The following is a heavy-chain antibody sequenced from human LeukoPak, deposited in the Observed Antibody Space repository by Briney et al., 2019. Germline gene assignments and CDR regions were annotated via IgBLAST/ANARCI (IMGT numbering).Heavy chain of an antibody. CDR3: TKSDGSGLIRI. CDR1: GFTFSDYY. Sequence: GSLRLSCIASGFTFSDYYMSWIRQPPGKGLEWIGNIYYTGNTYYNPSLKSRVTISLDTSKNQFSLKVISMTAADTAVYYCTKSDGSGLIRICGRGTMVTVSS. D-gene: IGHD3-22*01. V-gene: IGHV4-59*12. CDR2: IYYTGNT. J-gene: IGHJ3*02.